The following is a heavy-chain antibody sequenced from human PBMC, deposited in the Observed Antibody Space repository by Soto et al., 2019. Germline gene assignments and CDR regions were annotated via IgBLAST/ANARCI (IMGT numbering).Heavy chain of an antibody. D-gene: IGHD1-1*01. CDR2: IFYSGTT. CDR3: ARDLGVEPHLYYYGMDV. V-gene: IGHV4-30-4*01. CDR1: GDSISSADYY. Sequence: QVQLQESGPGLVRPSQTLSLTCTVSGDSISSADYYWSWIRQTPGKGLEWIGHIFYSGTTYYNPSLKSRLTISGATSKNHFSRRLTSVTAADTAVYYCARDLGVEPHLYYYGMDVWGQGTTVTVSS. J-gene: IGHJ6*02.